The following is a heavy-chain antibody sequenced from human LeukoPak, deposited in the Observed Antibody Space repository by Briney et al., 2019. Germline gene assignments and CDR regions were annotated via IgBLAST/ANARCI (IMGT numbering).Heavy chain of an antibody. CDR1: GFTFSSYA. D-gene: IGHD3-22*01. J-gene: IGHJ4*02. CDR3: VKGLYYYDSSGDFDY. V-gene: IGHV3-23*01. Sequence: PGGSLRLSCAASGFTFSSYAMSWVRQAPGKGLEWVSGISGSGGSTYYADSVKGRFTISRDNSKNTLYLQMSSLRAEDTAVYYCVKGLYYYDSSGDFDYWGQGTLVTVSS. CDR2: ISGSGGST.